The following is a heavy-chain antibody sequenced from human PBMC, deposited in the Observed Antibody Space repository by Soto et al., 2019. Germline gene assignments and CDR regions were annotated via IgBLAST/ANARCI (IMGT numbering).Heavy chain of an antibody. CDR1: GYTFYRYG. Sequence: QVQLGQSGAEVKKAGASVKVSCKASGYTFYRYGITWVRQAPGQGLEWMGWINPSNDNTNYAQEFRGRVTMTTDASTSTAHMERRSLKSDDTAVYYCARDTQQDSNGYYLEWFDPWGQGTLVTVSS. V-gene: IGHV1-18*01. J-gene: IGHJ5*02. D-gene: IGHD3-22*01. CDR2: INPSNDNT. CDR3: ARDTQQDSNGYYLEWFDP.